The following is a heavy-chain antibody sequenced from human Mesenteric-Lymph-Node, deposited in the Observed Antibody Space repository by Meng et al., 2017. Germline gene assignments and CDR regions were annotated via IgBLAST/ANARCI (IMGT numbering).Heavy chain of an antibody. J-gene: IGHJ4*02. Sequence: GGSLRLSCAASGFTFTTYAMHWVRQAPGKGLEWVAEISYDGTNKHYADSVKGRFTISRDNAQDTLYLQMNTLRGEDTAVYYCARWVGATTGDYWGQGTLVTVSS. CDR1: GFTFTTYA. CDR2: ISYDGTNK. V-gene: IGHV3-30*04. CDR3: ARWVGATTGDY. D-gene: IGHD1-26*01.